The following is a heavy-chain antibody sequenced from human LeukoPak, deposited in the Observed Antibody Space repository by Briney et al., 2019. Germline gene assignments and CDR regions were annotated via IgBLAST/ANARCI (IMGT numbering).Heavy chain of an antibody. D-gene: IGHD6-13*01. Sequence: GGSLRLSCAASGFSFSSYALSWVRQAPGKGLEWVSAISGSDGSTYYADSVKGRFTISRDNSRKTVYLQMNSLRVDDTAIYYCVKGSSSTWYGDWLDSWGQGTLVTVSS. V-gene: IGHV3-23*01. CDR3: VKGSSSTWYGDWLDS. CDR2: ISGSDGST. CDR1: GFSFSSYA. J-gene: IGHJ5*01.